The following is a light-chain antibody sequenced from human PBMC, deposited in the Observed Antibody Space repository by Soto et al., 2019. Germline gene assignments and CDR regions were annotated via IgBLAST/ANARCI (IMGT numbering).Light chain of an antibody. J-gene: IGLJ2*01. Sequence: SYELTQPPSVSVSPGQTASVTCSGDKLVDKYVSWYQQKPGQSPVMVMYGDIKRPSGITERFSGSNSGNTATLTITGTQAMDEADYYCQAWGANSVVFGGRTKLTVL. CDR1: KLVDKY. CDR3: QAWGANSVV. V-gene: IGLV3-1*01. CDR2: GDI.